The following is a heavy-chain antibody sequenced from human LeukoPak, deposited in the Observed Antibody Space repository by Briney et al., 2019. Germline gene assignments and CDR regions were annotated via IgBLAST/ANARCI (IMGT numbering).Heavy chain of an antibody. Sequence: ASVNVSFKASGYTFTSYDINWVRQATGQGLEWMGWMNPQSGDTDYAQKLQGRVTMTTDTSTSTAYMELRSLRSDDTAVYYCARAAYCSGGSCYNWFDPWGQGTLVTVSS. V-gene: IGHV1-8*01. CDR1: GYTFTSYD. CDR2: MNPQSGDT. D-gene: IGHD2-15*01. J-gene: IGHJ5*02. CDR3: ARAAYCSGGSCYNWFDP.